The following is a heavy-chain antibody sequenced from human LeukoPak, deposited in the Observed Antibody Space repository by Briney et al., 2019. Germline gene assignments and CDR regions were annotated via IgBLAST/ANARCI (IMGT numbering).Heavy chain of an antibody. J-gene: IGHJ4*02. CDR2: ISSSSTYI. CDR3: ASVEMATAGFDY. Sequence: PGGSLRLSCAASGFTFSSYTMNWVRQAPGKGLEWVSSISSSSTYIYYADSVKGRFTISRDNAKNSLYLQMNSLRAEDTAVYYCASVEMATAGFDYWGQGTLVTVSS. CDR1: GFTFSSYT. D-gene: IGHD5-24*01. V-gene: IGHV3-21*01.